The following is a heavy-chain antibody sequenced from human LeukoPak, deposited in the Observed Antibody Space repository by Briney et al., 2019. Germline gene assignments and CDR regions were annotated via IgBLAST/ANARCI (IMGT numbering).Heavy chain of an antibody. CDR1: GGSISSSSYY. J-gene: IGHJ3*02. CDR3: ARPQGFYGGYGGAFDI. D-gene: IGHD4-17*01. CDR2: IYYSGST. Sequence: SETLSLTCTVSGGSISSSSYYWGWIRQPPGKGLEWIGSIYYSGSTYYNPSLKSRVTISVDTSNNQFSLKLSSVTAADTAVYYCARPQGFYGGYGGAFDIWGQGTMVTVSS. V-gene: IGHV4-39*07.